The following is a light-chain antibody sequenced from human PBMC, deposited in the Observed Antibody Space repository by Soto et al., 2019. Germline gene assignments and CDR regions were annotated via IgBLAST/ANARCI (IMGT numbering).Light chain of an antibody. Sequence: EIVMTQSPATLSVSPGERATLSCRASQSVSSNLAWYQQEPGQAPRLLIYCASTRATGIPARFSGSGSGTELTLNINSLQSEDFAVYCCQQYTNLSFPSWTFGQGTTVEIK. CDR2: CAS. CDR3: QQYTNLSFPSWT. CDR1: QSVSSN. V-gene: IGKV3-15*01. J-gene: IGKJ1*01.